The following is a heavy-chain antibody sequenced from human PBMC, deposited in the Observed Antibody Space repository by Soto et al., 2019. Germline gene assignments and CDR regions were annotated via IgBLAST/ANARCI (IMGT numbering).Heavy chain of an antibody. CDR2: IIPIFGTA. D-gene: IGHD4-17*01. CDR1: GGTFSSYA. Sequence: GASVKVSCKASGGTFSSYAISWVRQAPGQGLEWMGGIIPIFGTANYAQKFQGRVTITADESTSTAYMELSSLRSEDTAVYYCARGSTVVTPSPFGSLDYWGQGTLVTVT. V-gene: IGHV1-69*13. J-gene: IGHJ4*02. CDR3: ARGSTVVTPSPFGSLDY.